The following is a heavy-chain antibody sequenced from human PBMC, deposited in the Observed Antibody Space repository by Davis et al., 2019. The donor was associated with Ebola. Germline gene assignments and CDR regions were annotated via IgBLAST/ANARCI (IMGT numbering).Heavy chain of an antibody. CDR1: GFTFSSYW. Sequence: GESLKISCAASGFTFSSYWMSWVRQAPGKGLVWVSRINSDGSSTSYADSVKGRFTISRDNAKNTLYLQMNSLRAEDTAVYYCARDGPSGWQGDFDYWGQGTLVTVSS. J-gene: IGHJ4*02. CDR2: INSDGSST. V-gene: IGHV3-74*01. CDR3: ARDGPSGWQGDFDY. D-gene: IGHD6-19*01.